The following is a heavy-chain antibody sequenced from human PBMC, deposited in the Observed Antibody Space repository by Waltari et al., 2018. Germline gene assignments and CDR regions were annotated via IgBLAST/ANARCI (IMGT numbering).Heavy chain of an antibody. CDR2: IQLNGSEK. CDR3: ARDLVATPP. J-gene: IGHJ5*02. CDR1: GFSFSRSW. V-gene: IGHV3-7*01. Sequence: EVQLVESGGDLVQPGGSLRLSCAASGFSFSRSWMTWVRQTPGKGLEWVGNIQLNGSEKWYADSVKGRCTISRDNAMNLVYLQMNSLRVEDTAVYYCARDLVATPPWGQGTLVTVSS. D-gene: IGHD2-21*02.